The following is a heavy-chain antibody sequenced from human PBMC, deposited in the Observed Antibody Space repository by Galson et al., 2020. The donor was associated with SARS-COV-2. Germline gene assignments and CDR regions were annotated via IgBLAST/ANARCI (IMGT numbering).Heavy chain of an antibody. CDR1: GFTFSSYW. CDR3: ARDRAVAGTGSYYDDGMDV. CDR2: IKQDGSEK. V-gene: IGHV3-7*05. Sequence: TGGSLRLSCAASGFTFSSYWMSWVRQAPGKGLEWVANIKQDGSEKYYVDSVKGRFTISRDNAKNSLYLQMTSLRAEDTAEYYCARDRAVAGTGSYYDDGMDVWGQGTTVTVSS. D-gene: IGHD6-19*01. J-gene: IGHJ6*02.